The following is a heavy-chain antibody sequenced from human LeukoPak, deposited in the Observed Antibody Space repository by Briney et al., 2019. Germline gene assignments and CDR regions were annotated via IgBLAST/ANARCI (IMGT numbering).Heavy chain of an antibody. D-gene: IGHD2-15*01. J-gene: IGHJ4*02. V-gene: IGHV1-2*02. Sequence: ASVKVSCKASGYTFTSYGISWVRQAPGQGLEWMGWINPNSGGTNYAQKFQGRVTMTRDTSISTAYMELSRLRSDDTAVYYCARDRGCYDYWGQGTLVTVSS. CDR3: ARDRGCYDY. CDR2: INPNSGGT. CDR1: GYTFTSYG.